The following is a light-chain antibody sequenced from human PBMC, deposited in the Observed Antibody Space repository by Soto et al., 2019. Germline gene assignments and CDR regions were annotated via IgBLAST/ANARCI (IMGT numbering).Light chain of an antibody. J-gene: IGLJ2*01. CDR3: TSYTNINYVI. CDR1: HNDIGDYDY. Sequence: QSALTQPAAVSGSPGQSITISCAGTHNDIGDYDYVSWYQHHPGKAPRLLIYEVSSRPSGVANRFSASKSGNTASLTISGLQAEDEADYYCTSYTNINYVIFGGGTQLTVL. CDR2: EVS. V-gene: IGLV2-14*01.